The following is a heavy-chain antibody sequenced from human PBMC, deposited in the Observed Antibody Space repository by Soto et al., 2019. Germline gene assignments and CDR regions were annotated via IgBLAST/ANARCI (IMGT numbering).Heavy chain of an antibody. J-gene: IGHJ4*02. D-gene: IGHD6-19*01. V-gene: IGHV3-23*01. CDR3: AKVEVGIAVAGFDY. CDR1: GFTFSSYA. CDR2: ISGSGGST. Sequence: GGSLRLSCAASGFTFSSYAMSWVRQAPGKGLEWVSAISGSGGSTYYADSVKGRFTISRDNSKNTLYLQMNSLRAEDSSVYYCAKVEVGIAVAGFDYWGQGTLVTVSS.